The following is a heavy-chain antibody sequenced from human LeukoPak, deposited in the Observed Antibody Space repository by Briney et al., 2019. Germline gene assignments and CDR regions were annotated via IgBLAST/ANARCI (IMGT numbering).Heavy chain of an antibody. CDR3: ARINRDFWSGNDAFDI. Sequence: SVKVSCKASGGTFSSYAISWVRQAPGQGLEWMGGIIPIFGTANYAQKFQGRVTITADESTSTAYTELSSLRSEDTAVYYCARINRDFWSGNDAFDIWGQGTMVTVSS. J-gene: IGHJ3*02. D-gene: IGHD3-3*01. V-gene: IGHV1-69*13. CDR1: GGTFSSYA. CDR2: IIPIFGTA.